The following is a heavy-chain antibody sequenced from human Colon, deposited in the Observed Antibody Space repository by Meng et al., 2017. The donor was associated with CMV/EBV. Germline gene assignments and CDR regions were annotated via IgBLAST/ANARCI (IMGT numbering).Heavy chain of an antibody. J-gene: IGHJ4*02. Sequence: QVQLVQSEAWGRKPGASVKVSCKTSGYTFTNFGISWVRQAPGQGLEWMAYISPYNGDTNYAQRFQGRVALTTDTSTSTVCMELGSLASDDTAMYYCARELARGGYWGQGTLVTVSS. V-gene: IGHV1-18*01. CDR2: ISPYNGDT. CDR3: ARELARGGY. CDR1: GYTFTNFG.